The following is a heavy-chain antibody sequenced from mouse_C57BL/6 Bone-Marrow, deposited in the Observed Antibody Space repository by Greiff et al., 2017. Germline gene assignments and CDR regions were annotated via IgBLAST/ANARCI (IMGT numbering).Heavy chain of an antibody. CDR2: ISSGSSTI. Sequence: EVMFVESGGGLVKPGGSLKLSCAASGFTFSDYGMHWVRQAPEKGLEWVAYISSGSSTIYYADTVKGRFTISRDNAKNTLFLQMTSLRSEDTAMYYCARTKPGWFAYWGQGTLVTVSA. CDR1: GFTFSDYG. CDR3: ARTKPGWFAY. V-gene: IGHV5-17*01. J-gene: IGHJ3*01.